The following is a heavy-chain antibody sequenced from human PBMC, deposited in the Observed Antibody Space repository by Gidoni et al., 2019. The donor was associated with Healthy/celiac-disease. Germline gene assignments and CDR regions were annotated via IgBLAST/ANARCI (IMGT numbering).Heavy chain of an antibody. CDR1: GYTFTGDY. CDR2: INPTSGGT. V-gene: IGHV1-2*02. Sequence: QVQLVQSGAEVKKPGASVKVSCKASGYTFTGDYMNWVRQAPGQGLEWMGWINPTSGGTTYAQKFQGRVTMTRDTSISTAYMELSRLRSDDTAVYYCAREGDGYNSVDYWGQGTLVTVSS. J-gene: IGHJ4*02. D-gene: IGHD1-1*01. CDR3: AREGDGYNSVDY.